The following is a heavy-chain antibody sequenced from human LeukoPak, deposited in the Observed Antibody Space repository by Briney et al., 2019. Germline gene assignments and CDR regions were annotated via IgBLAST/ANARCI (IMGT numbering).Heavy chain of an antibody. CDR1: GFTFANFA. J-gene: IGHJ4*02. CDR2: ISDRGGIK. CDR3: AKDLHNWNSVGVH. Sequence: GGSLRLSCAASGFTFANFAMSCVRQAPGKGLEWVSDISDRGGIKNYADSVKGRFTISRDNSKNTVDLQMESLRAEDTAVYYCAKDLHNWNSVGVHWGQGTLVTVSS. V-gene: IGHV3-23*01. D-gene: IGHD1-1*01.